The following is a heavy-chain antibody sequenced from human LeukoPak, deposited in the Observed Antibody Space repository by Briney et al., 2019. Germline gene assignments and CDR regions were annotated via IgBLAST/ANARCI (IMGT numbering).Heavy chain of an antibody. J-gene: IGHJ4*02. Sequence: SETLSLTCAVCGYSISSGYYWGWIRQPPGEGLGWIGNGYQSGITYYNASLKSRVTISVDTSKNQFSLKLNSVTAADTAVYYCARRYSNSYFDYWGQGTLVTVSS. V-gene: IGHV4-38-2*01. D-gene: IGHD4-11*01. CDR2: GYQSGIT. CDR3: ARRYSNSYFDY. CDR1: GYSISSGYY.